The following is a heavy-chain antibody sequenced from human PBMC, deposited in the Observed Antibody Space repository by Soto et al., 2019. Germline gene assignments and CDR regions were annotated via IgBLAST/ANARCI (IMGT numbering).Heavy chain of an antibody. CDR3: AIETSGGLVY. J-gene: IGHJ4*02. V-gene: IGHV1-2*02. CDR2: INPNNGDT. D-gene: IGHD1-26*01. CDR1: GYTFTGYF. Sequence: QVQLVQSGAEVKKPGASVKVSCKASGYTFTGYFMHWVRQAPGQGLEWMGWINPNNGDTNYAQKFLVRVTLTCDTAISSAYMDLSRLRSDDTAVFYCAIETSGGLVYLGQGTLLTVSS.